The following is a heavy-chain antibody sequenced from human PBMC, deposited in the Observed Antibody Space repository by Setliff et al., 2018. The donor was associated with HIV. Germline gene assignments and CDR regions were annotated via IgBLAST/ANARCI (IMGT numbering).Heavy chain of an antibody. CDR2: ISYDGRDK. Sequence: GESPKISCIASGFTLNRYAMHWVRQTPGKGLEWVALISYDGRDKYYADSVRGRFTISRDNSKNTLYLQMSTLRAEDTAVYYCARDPNLGDYFYYYYMDVWGKGTTVTVSS. CDR3: ARDPNLGDYFYYYYMDV. J-gene: IGHJ6*03. CDR1: GFTLNRYA. D-gene: IGHD3-16*01. V-gene: IGHV3-30*04.